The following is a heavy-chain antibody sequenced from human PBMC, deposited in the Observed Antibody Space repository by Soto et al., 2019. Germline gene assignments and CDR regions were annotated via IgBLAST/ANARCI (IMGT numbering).Heavy chain of an antibody. CDR1: GFTFSSFA. D-gene: IGHD6-19*01. J-gene: IGHJ4*02. Sequence: GGSLRLSCAASGFTFSSFAMNWVRQAPGKGLEWVSGISGSGDSTYYADSVKGRFTVSRDNSKNTLYLQMNSLRAEDTAVFYCAKERSSGWSFDYWGQGTLVTVSS. V-gene: IGHV3-23*01. CDR2: ISGSGDST. CDR3: AKERSSGWSFDY.